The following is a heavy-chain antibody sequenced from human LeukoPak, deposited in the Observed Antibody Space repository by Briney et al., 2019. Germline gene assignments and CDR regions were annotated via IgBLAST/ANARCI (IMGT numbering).Heavy chain of an antibody. J-gene: IGHJ3*02. CDR1: GFTFSSYG. Sequence: GGSLRLSCAASGFTFSSYGMHWVRQAPGEGLEWVAVMSFDGSNTHYADSVKGRFTISRDNSKSTLYLQLNSLRAEDTAVYYCARGGGDDAFDIWGQGTMVTVSS. CDR3: ARGGGDDAFDI. CDR2: MSFDGSNT. D-gene: IGHD3-10*01. V-gene: IGHV3-30*03.